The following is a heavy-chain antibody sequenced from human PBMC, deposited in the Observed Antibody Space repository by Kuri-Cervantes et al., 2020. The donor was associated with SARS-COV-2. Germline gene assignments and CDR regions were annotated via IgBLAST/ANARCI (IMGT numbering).Heavy chain of an antibody. Sequence: GSLRLSCAVSGYSISSGYYWGWIRQPPGKGLEWIGSIYHSGSTYYNPSLKSRVTISVDTSKNQFSLKLSSVTAADTAVHYCARKSGWYENDYWGQGTLVTVSS. J-gene: IGHJ4*02. CDR3: ARKSGWYENDY. V-gene: IGHV4-38-2*01. CDR1: GYSISSGYY. CDR2: IYHSGST. D-gene: IGHD6-19*01.